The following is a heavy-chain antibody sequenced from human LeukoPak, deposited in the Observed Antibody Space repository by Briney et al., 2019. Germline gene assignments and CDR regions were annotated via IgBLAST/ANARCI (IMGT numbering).Heavy chain of an antibody. D-gene: IGHD3-10*01. V-gene: IGHV3-21*01. CDR3: ARISGSGSYVYFDY. J-gene: IGHJ4*02. CDR1: GFTFSSYS. Sequence: GGSLRLSCAASGFTFSSYSMNWVRQAPGKGLEWVSSISSSSSYIYYADSVKGRFTISRDNAKNSLYLQMNSLRAEDTAVYYCARISGSGSYVYFDYWGQGTLVTVSS. CDR2: ISSSSSYI.